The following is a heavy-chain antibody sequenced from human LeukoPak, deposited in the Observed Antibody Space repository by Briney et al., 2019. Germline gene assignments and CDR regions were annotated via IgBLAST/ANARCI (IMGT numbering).Heavy chain of an antibody. CDR1: GFTFSSYG. CDR3: ARMEKFYYGSGGFSPPLMDV. CDR2: ISSDSNSI. V-gene: IGHV3-21*01. D-gene: IGHD3-10*01. Sequence: SGGSLILSCAASGFTFSSYGMHWVRQAPGKGLEWVSSISSDSNSIYHADSVKGRFTISRDNAKNSLYLQMNSLRAEDTAVYYCARMEKFYYGSGGFSPPLMDVWGQGTTVIVSS. J-gene: IGHJ6*02.